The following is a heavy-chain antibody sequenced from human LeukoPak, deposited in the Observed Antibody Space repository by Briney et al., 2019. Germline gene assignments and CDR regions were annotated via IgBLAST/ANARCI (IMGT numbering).Heavy chain of an antibody. V-gene: IGHV3-30*18. Sequence: PGRSLRLSCAASGFTFSSYGVHWVRQAPGKGLEWVAVISYDGSNKYYADSVKGRFTISRDNSKNTLYLQMNSLRAEDTAVYYCAKDRASSGWYGSYYYYGMDVWGKGTTVTVSS. CDR1: GFTFSSYG. J-gene: IGHJ6*04. CDR2: ISYDGSNK. D-gene: IGHD6-19*01. CDR3: AKDRASSGWYGSYYYYGMDV.